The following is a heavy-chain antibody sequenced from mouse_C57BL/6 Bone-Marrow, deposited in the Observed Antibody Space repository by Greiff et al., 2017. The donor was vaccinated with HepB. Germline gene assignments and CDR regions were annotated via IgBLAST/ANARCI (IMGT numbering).Heavy chain of an antibody. CDR3: VRQRVDAMDY. CDR1: GFSFNTYA. Sequence: EVNLVESGGGLVQPKGSLKLSCAASGFSFNTYAMNWVRQAPGKGLEWVARIRSKSNNYATYYADSVKDRFTISRDDSESMLYLQMNNLKTEDTAMYYCVRQRVDAMDYWGQGTSVTVSS. V-gene: IGHV10-1*01. J-gene: IGHJ4*01. CDR2: IRSKSNNYAT.